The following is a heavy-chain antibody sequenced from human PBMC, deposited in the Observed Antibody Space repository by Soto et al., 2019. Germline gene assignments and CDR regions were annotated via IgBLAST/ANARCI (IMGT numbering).Heavy chain of an antibody. CDR3: ARDGGDSSSWYYYYYGMDV. V-gene: IGHV4-59*01. J-gene: IGHJ6*02. Sequence: SETLSLTCCVSGGTFSSYDLTWIRPPPGKGLEWIGYIYYSGSTNYNPSLKKRVTISVDTSKNQFSLKLTSVTAADTAVYYCARDGGDSSSWYYYYYGMDVWGQGTTDTVSS. D-gene: IGHD6-13*01. CDR1: GGTFSSYD. CDR2: IYYSGST.